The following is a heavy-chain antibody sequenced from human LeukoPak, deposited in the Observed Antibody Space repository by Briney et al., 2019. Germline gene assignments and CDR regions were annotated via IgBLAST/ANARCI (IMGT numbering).Heavy chain of an antibody. V-gene: IGHV3-11*04. Sequence: GGSLRLSCAASGFTFSDYYMSWIRQAPGKGLGRVSYISSSGSTIYYADSVKGRFTISRDNAKNSLYLQMNSLRAEDTAVYYCARIRGTAAFDIWGQGTMVTVSS. D-gene: IGHD3-3*01. CDR3: ARIRGTAAFDI. J-gene: IGHJ3*02. CDR1: GFTFSDYY. CDR2: ISSSGSTI.